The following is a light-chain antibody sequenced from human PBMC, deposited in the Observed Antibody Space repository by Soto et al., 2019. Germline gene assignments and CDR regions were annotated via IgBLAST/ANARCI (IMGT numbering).Light chain of an antibody. Sequence: IQLTQSPSSLSASVGDRVTITCRASQGISSYLAWYQQKQGKXXKXXIYAASTLQSGVPSRFSGSGSGTELTITLSSLQPEDFETYDCQQLNSYPITFGQGTRLEIK. CDR1: QGISSY. J-gene: IGKJ5*01. CDR3: QQLNSYPIT. CDR2: AAS. V-gene: IGKV1-9*01.